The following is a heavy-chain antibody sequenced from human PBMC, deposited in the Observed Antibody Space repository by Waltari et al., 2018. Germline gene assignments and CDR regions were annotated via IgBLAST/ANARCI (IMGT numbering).Heavy chain of an antibody. J-gene: IGHJ4*02. V-gene: IGHV4-39*01. CDR3: ARHVVPNYYDSSGYYFDY. Sequence: QLQLQESGPGLVKPSETLSLTCTVSGGSISSSSYYWGWIRQPPGKGLEWIGSIYYRGSTYYNPSLKSRVTISVDTSKNQFSLKLSSVTAADTAVYYCARHVVPNYYDSSGYYFDYWGQGTLVTVSS. CDR2: IYYRGST. CDR1: GGSISSSSYY. D-gene: IGHD3-22*01.